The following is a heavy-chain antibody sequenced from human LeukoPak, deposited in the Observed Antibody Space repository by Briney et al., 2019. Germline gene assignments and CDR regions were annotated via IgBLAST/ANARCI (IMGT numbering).Heavy chain of an antibody. V-gene: IGHV4-39*07. CDR2: IYYSGST. CDR1: GGSISSSSYY. Sequence: PSGTLSLTCTVSGGSISSSSYYWGWIRQPPRKGLEWIGSIYYSGSTYYNPSLKSRVTISVDTSKNQFSLKLSSVTAADTAVYYCARATPYYNWNYVQGAPDLWGQGTLVTVSS. D-gene: IGHD1-7*01. J-gene: IGHJ4*02. CDR3: ARATPYYNWNYVQGAPDL.